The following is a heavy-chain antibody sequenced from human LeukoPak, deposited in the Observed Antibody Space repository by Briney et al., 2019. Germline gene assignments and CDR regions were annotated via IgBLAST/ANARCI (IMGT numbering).Heavy chain of an antibody. CDR1: GGSISSYY. Sequence: PSETLSLTCTVSGGSISSYYWSWIRQPPGKGLEWIGYIYYSGSTNYNPSLKSRVTISVDTSKNQFSLKLSSVTAADTAVYYCASPFPLGDEAFDIWGQGTMVTVSS. D-gene: IGHD2-21*01. CDR3: ASPFPLGDEAFDI. J-gene: IGHJ3*02. V-gene: IGHV4-59*08. CDR2: IYYSGST.